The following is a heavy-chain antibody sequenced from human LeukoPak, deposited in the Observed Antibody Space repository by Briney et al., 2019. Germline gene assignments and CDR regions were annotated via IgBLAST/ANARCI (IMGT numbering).Heavy chain of an antibody. CDR1: GFTFSTYG. J-gene: IGHJ6*03. V-gene: IGHV3-30*02. D-gene: IGHD4-17*01. CDR3: ARSNYGDYDTPLYYYYYYMDV. CDR2: RYDAINK. Sequence: GGSLRLSCAASGFTFSTYGMIRYDAINKYYADSVKGRFTISRDNSKNTLYLQMSSLRAEDTAVYYCARSNYGDYDTPLYYYYYYMDVWGKGTTVTISS.